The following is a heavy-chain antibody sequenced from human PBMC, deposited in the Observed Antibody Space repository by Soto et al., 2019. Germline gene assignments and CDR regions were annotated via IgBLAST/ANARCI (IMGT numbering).Heavy chain of an antibody. Sequence: SETLSLTCSVSGGSISGHYWSWIRQPPGKGLEWIGYIYYSGSTNYNPSLKSRVTISVDTSKDQFSLTLSSVTAADLAVYYCAIGYFDFWSCYSLDYYYYYMDVWGKGTSVTVSS. CDR3: AIGYFDFWSCYSLDYYYYYMDV. CDR2: IYYSGST. CDR1: GGSISGHY. V-gene: IGHV4-59*11. D-gene: IGHD3-3*01. J-gene: IGHJ6*03.